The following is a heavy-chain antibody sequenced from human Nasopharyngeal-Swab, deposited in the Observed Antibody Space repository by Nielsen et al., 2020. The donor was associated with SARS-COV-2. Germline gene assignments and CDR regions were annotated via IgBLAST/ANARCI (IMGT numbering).Heavy chain of an antibody. V-gene: IGHV3-72*01. CDR2: TRDKANGYTT. CDR1: GFIFSDHY. D-gene: IGHD3-3*01. J-gene: IGHJ4*02. Sequence: GESLKISCAASGFIFSDHYMDWVRQAPGKGLEWVGRTRDKANGYTTEYAASVKGRFIISRDDSKNSLYLQMNTLETEDTAVYYCARAGTIFGVVIIHFDYWGQGTLVTVSS. CDR3: ARAGTIFGVVIIHFDY.